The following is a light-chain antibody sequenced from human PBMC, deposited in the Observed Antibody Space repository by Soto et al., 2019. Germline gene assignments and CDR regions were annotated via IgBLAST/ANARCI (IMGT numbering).Light chain of an antibody. J-gene: IGKJ5*01. CDR2: DAS. CDR1: QSISSW. CDR3: QQYNSPSIT. V-gene: IGKV1-5*01. Sequence: DIQMTQSPSTLSASLGDRVTITCRASQSISSWLAWYQQKPGKAPKLLIYDASSLESGVPSRFSGSGSGTEFTLTISSLQPDDFATYYCQQYNSPSITFGQGTRLEI.